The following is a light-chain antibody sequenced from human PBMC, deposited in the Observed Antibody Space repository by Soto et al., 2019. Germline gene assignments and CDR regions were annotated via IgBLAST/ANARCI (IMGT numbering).Light chain of an antibody. J-gene: IGLJ1*01. CDR2: EVS. Sequence: QSVLTQPASVSGSPGQSITISCTGTSSDVGGYNYVSWYQQHPGKAPKLIIFEVSYRPSGISNRFSASKSGDTASLTISGLQADEEADYYCCSYTDSRTHIFGSGTKVTVL. CDR3: CSYTDSRTHI. CDR1: SSDVGGYNY. V-gene: IGLV2-14*01.